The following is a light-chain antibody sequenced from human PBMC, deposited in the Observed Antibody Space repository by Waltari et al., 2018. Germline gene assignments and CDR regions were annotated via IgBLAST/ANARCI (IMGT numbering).Light chain of an antibody. CDR2: GAS. Sequence: ETLMTQSPATLSVSPGERATLSCRASQSVRSNLAWYQQRPGQAPRLPIYGASNTATDIPARFSGSGSGTEFTLTISSLQSEDFAVYYCQQYNDWHTFGQGTKLEIK. CDR1: QSVRSN. V-gene: IGKV3-15*01. J-gene: IGKJ2*01. CDR3: QQYNDWHT.